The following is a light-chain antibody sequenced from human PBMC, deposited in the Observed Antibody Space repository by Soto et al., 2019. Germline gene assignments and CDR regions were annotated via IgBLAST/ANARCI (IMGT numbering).Light chain of an antibody. CDR2: DTS. CDR3: QQRYNWPPT. V-gene: IGKV3-11*01. J-gene: IGKJ2*01. Sequence: EIVLSQSPAILSLSPGDRATLSCRASQTVSSFLAWYQQKPGQAPRLLIYDTSNRATGVPARFSASGSGTDFTLTISSLVPEDFAVYFCQQRYNWPPTFGQGTKLEIK. CDR1: QTVSSF.